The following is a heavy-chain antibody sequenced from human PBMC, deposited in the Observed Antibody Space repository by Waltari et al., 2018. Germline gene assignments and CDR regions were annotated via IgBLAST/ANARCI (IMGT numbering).Heavy chain of an antibody. CDR3: ASSPWADKPAGLDV. CDR1: VASPRSANYL. V-gene: IGHV4-61*02. CDR2: IFPSGAT. J-gene: IGHJ6*02. Sequence: QVQLQESGPGLVRPSQTLSLTCTVSVASPRSANYLWTWVRRPAGKGLEWIGRIFPSGATDHNPSLKSRVTISVDTSNQFSLKLSSVTAADTAVYYCASSPWADKPAGLDVWGQGTTVTVSS.